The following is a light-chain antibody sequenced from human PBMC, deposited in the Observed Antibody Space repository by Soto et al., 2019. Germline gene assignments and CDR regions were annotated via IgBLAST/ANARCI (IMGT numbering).Light chain of an antibody. CDR3: QQYYSTPRT. Sequence: DIVMTQSPDSLAVSLGERATINCKSSQSVLYSSDNKNYLAWYQQKPGLPPKLLVYWASTRESGVPDRFSGSASGTDFTLTISSLQAEDVAVYYCQQYYSTPRTFGQGTKVEIK. J-gene: IGKJ1*01. V-gene: IGKV4-1*01. CDR1: QSVLYSSDNKNY. CDR2: WAS.